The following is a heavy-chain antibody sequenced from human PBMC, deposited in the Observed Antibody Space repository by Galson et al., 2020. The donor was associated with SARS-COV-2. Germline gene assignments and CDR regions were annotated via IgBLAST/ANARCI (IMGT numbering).Heavy chain of an antibody. Sequence: SETLSLTCTVSGGSISSSSYYWGWIRQPPGKGLEWIGSIYYSGSTYYNPSLKSRVTISVDTSKNQFSLKLSSVTAADTAVYYCARAGGKGYDFWSGYFMWFDPWGQGTLVTVSS. J-gene: IGHJ5*02. CDR2: IYYSGST. D-gene: IGHD3-3*01. CDR1: GGSISSSSYY. V-gene: IGHV4-39*07. CDR3: ARAGGKGYDFWSGYFMWFDP.